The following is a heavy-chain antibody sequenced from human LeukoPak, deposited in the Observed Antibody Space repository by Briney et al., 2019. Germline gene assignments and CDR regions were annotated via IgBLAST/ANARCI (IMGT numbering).Heavy chain of an antibody. V-gene: IGHV4-31*03. D-gene: IGHD6-19*01. Sequence: SQTLSLTCSVSGGSISTGDYYWSWTRQHPGKGLEWIGHIHYSGSTYFNPSLRSRVTISVDTSKNQFSLELSSVTAADTALYYCVRDTGQWLGYFDYWGQGTLVTVSS. J-gene: IGHJ4*02. CDR1: GGSISTGDYY. CDR3: VRDTGQWLGYFDY. CDR2: IHYSGST.